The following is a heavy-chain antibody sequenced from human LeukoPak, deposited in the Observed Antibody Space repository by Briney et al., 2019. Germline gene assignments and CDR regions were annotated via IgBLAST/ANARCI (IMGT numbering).Heavy chain of an antibody. V-gene: IGHV4-31*03. D-gene: IGHD2-2*01. CDR2: IYYSGST. CDR1: GGSISSGGYY. CDR3: ARDRIVVVPAATSYYYYYGMDV. J-gene: IGHJ6*02. Sequence: PSETLSLTCTVSGGSISSGGYYWSWIRQHPGKGLEWIGYIYYSGSTYYNPSLKSRVTISVDTSKNQFSLKLSSVTAADTAVYYCARDRIVVVPAATSYYYYYGMDVWGQGTTVTVSS.